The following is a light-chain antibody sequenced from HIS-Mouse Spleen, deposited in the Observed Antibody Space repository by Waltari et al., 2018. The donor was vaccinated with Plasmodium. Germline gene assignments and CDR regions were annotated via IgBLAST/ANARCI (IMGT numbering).Light chain of an antibody. V-gene: IGLV3-10*01. CDR2: EDS. Sequence: SYELTQPPSVSESPGQTARITCSGDALPKKYPYWYQQKSGQAPVLVIYEDSKRPSGIPERFSGSSSGTMATLTISGAQVEDEADYYCYSTDSSGNHRVFGGGTKLTVL. J-gene: IGLJ3*02. CDR1: ALPKKY. CDR3: YSTDSSGNHRV.